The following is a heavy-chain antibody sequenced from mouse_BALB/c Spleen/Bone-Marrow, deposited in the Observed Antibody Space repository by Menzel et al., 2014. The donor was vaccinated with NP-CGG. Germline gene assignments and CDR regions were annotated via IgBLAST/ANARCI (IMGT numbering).Heavy chain of an antibody. CDR1: GFTFSSYT. Sequence: DVKLVESGGGLVQPGGSLKLSCAAPGFTFSSYTMSWVRQTPEKRLEWVAYISNGGGSTYYPDTVKGRFTISRDNAKNTLYLQMSSLKSEDTAMYYCARQIYFPYFDYWGQGTTLTVSS. J-gene: IGHJ2*01. CDR2: ISNGGGST. CDR3: ARQIYFPYFDY. D-gene: IGHD2-1*01. V-gene: IGHV5-12-2*01.